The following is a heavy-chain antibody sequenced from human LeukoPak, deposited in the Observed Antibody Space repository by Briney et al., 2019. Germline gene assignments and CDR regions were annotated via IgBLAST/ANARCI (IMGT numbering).Heavy chain of an antibody. CDR2: IKQDGSEK. D-gene: IGHD2-2*01. CDR3: ARDFRGRVVPAAPNWFDP. CDR1: GFTFSSYW. V-gene: IGHV3-7*01. Sequence: QSGGSLRLSCAASGFTFSSYWMSWVRQAPGKGLEWVANIKQDGSEKYYVDSVKGRFTISRDNAKNSLYLQMNSLRAEDTAVYYCARDFRGRVVPAAPNWFDPWGQGTLVTVSS. J-gene: IGHJ5*02.